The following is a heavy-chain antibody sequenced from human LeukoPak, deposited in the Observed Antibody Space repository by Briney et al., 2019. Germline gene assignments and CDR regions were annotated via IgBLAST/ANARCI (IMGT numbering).Heavy chain of an antibody. CDR1: GFTFSSYS. V-gene: IGHV3-21*01. J-gene: IGHJ4*02. D-gene: IGHD2-2*01. CDR2: ISSSSSYI. Sequence: GGSLRLSCAASGFTFSSYSMNWVRQAPGKGLEWVSSISSSSSYIYYADSVKGRFTISRDNAKNSLYLQMNSLRAEDTAVYYCAGDIVVVPAADDYWGQGTLATVSS. CDR3: AGDIVVVPAADDY.